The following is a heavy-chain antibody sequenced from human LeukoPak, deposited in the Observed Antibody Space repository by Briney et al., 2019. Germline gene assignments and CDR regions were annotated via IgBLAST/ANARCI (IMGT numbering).Heavy chain of an antibody. CDR2: ISYDGSNK. D-gene: IGHD1-14*01. CDR1: GFTFSSYA. CDR3: ARELHRPGDLYYFDY. V-gene: IGHV3-30*01. Sequence: TGGSLRLSCAASGFTFSSYAMHWVRQAPGKGLEWVAVISYDGSNKYYADSVKGRFTISRDNSKNTLSLQMNSLRAEDTAVYYCARELHRPGDLYYFDYWGQGTLVTVSS. J-gene: IGHJ4*02.